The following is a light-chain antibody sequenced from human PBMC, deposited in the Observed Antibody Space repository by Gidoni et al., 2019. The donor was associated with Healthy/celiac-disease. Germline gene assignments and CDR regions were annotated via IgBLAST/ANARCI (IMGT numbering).Light chain of an antibody. CDR1: QTISSY. J-gene: IGKJ2*01. Sequence: DIQMTQSQSSLSASVGDRFTITCRASQTISSYLNWYQQKPGKAPKLLIYAASSLQSVVPSRFSGSGSGTDFTLIISSLQPEDFATYYCQQSYSTPAFXXXTKLEIK. V-gene: IGKV1-39*01. CDR3: QQSYSTPA. CDR2: AAS.